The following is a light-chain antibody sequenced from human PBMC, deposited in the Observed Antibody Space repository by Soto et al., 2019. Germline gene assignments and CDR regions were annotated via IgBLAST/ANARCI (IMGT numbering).Light chain of an antibody. CDR1: QSVGSN. V-gene: IGKV3-20*01. CDR3: QQYGSSGT. Sequence: EIVLTQSPATLSLSPGERATLSCRASQSVGSNLAWFQQKPGQAPRLLIYDASDRATGIPARFSGSGSGTDFTLTISRLEPEDFAVYYCQQYGSSGTFGQGTKVDIK. CDR2: DAS. J-gene: IGKJ1*01.